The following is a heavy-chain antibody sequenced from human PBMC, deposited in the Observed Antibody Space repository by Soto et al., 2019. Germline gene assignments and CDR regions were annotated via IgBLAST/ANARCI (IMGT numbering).Heavy chain of an antibody. CDR1: GFTFSSYR. Sequence: GGSLRLSCAASGFTFSSYRMHWVRQAPGKGLEWVAVISYDGSNKYYADSVKGRFTISRDNSKNTLYLQMNSLRAEDTAVYYCAKDPAVAAPGAFDIWGQGTMVT. CDR3: AKDPAVAAPGAFDI. D-gene: IGHD6-19*01. V-gene: IGHV3-30*18. J-gene: IGHJ3*02. CDR2: ISYDGSNK.